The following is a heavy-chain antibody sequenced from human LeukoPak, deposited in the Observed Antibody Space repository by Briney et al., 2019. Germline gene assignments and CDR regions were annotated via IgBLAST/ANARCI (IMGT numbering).Heavy chain of an antibody. V-gene: IGHV3-30*02. D-gene: IGHD3-22*01. CDR2: IRYDGSNK. CDR1: GFTFANYA. CDR3: ARVSYDSSGYSAFDI. Sequence: TGGSLRLSCEVSGFTFANYAMSWVRQAPGKGLEWVAFIRYDGSNKYYADSVKGRFTISRDNAKNSLYLQMNSLRAEDMAVYYCARVSYDSSGYSAFDIWGQGTMVTVSS. J-gene: IGHJ3*02.